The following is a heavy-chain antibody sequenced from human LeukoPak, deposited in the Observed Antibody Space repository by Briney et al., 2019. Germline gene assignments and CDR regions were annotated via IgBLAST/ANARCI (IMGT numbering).Heavy chain of an antibody. D-gene: IGHD6-6*01. CDR3: ARDTERIAARPSALDY. CDR2: ISAYNGNT. V-gene: IGHV1-18*01. J-gene: IGHJ4*02. Sequence: GASVKVSCKASGYTFTSYGISWVRQAPGQGLGWMGWISAYNGNTNYAQKLQGRVTMTTDTSTSTAYMELRSLRSDDTAVYYCARDTERIAARPSALDYWGQGTLVTVSS. CDR1: GYTFTSYG.